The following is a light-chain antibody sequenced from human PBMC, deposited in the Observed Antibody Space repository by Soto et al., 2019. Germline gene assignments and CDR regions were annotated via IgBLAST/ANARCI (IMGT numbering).Light chain of an antibody. CDR1: QDIRSY. Sequence: ASQDIRSYLAWYQQKAGRAPKLLIYAASTLQSEVPSRFSGSGSGTEFTLTISSLQPEDFATYYCQQLNSFPITFGQGTRLEIK. V-gene: IGKV1-9*01. CDR2: AAS. J-gene: IGKJ5*01. CDR3: QQLNSFPIT.